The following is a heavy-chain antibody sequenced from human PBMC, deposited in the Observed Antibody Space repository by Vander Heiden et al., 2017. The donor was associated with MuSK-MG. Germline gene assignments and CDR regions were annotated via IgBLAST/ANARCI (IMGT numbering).Heavy chain of an antibody. D-gene: IGHD3-10*01. CDR2: ISGSGGST. CDR1: GFTFSSSA. Sequence: EVQLLESGGGLVPPGGSLRLSCAASGFTFSSSAMRWVRQAPGEGLEWVSAISGSGGSTYYADSVKGRFTISRDNSKSTLYLQMNSLRAEDTAVYYCAKSKVRGVIITDYWGQGTLVTVSS. V-gene: IGHV3-23*01. J-gene: IGHJ4*02. CDR3: AKSKVRGVIITDY.